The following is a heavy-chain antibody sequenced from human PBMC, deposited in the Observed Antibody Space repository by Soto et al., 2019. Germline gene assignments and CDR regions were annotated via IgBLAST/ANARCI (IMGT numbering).Heavy chain of an antibody. D-gene: IGHD2-2*01. CDR3: ARSVVPAEYGMDV. CDR1: GGTFSSYA. J-gene: IGHJ6*02. CDR2: IIPIFGTA. V-gene: IGHV1-69*13. Sequence: AVKVYCNASGGTFSSYAISWVRQAPGQGLEWMGGIIPIFGTANYAQKFQGRVTTTADESTSTAYMELSSLRSEDTAVYYCARSVVPAEYGMDVWGQGTTVTVSS.